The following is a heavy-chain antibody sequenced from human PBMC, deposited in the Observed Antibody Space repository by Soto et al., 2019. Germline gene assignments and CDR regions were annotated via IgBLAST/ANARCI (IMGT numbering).Heavy chain of an antibody. J-gene: IGHJ4*02. D-gene: IGHD4-17*01. CDR2: ISWDSGTI. V-gene: IGHV3-9*01. CDR1: GFTFDDYA. CDR3: AKVGPTVTTRSEFDY. Sequence: EVQLVESGGGLVQPGRSLRLSCATSGFTFDDYAMHWVRQAPGKGLEWVSSISWDSGTIDYADSVKGRFTISRDNAKNSLYLEMNRLRSVDTALYYGAKVGPTVTTRSEFDYWGQGTLVTVSS.